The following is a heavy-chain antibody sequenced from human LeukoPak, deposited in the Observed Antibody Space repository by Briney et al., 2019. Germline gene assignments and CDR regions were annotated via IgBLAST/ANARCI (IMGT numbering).Heavy chain of an antibody. CDR1: GYTLTELS. J-gene: IGHJ3*02. D-gene: IGHD3-16*01. CDR3: ATAFGPWSAFDI. Sequence: ASVKVSCKASGYTLTELSMHWVRQAPGKGLEWMGGFDPEDGETIYAQKFQGRVTMTEDTSTDTAYMELSSLRSEDTAVYYCATAFGPWSAFDIWGQGTMVTVSS. V-gene: IGHV1-24*01. CDR2: FDPEDGET.